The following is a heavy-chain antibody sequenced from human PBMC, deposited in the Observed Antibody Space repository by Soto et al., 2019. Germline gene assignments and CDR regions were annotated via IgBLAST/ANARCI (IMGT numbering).Heavy chain of an antibody. CDR3: ARDYDSSGDY. V-gene: IGHV4-59*05. D-gene: IGHD3-22*01. CDR2: IFYSGST. J-gene: IGHJ4*02. Sequence: SETLSLTCTVSGGSISSYYWSWIRQPPGKGLEWIGSIFYSGSTYYNPSHKSRVTISVDTSKNQFSLKLSSVTAADTAVYYCARDYDSSGDYWGQGTLVTVSS. CDR1: GGSISSYY.